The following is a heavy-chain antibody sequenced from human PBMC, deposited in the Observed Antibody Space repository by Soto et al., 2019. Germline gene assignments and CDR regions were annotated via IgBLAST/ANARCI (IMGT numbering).Heavy chain of an antibody. V-gene: IGHV6-1*01. J-gene: IGHJ6*02. CDR3: ARGPVGATSNYYGMDV. Sequence: SQTLSLTCAISGDSVSSNSAAWNWIRRSPSRGLEWLGRTYYRSKWYNDYAVSVKSRITINPDTSKNQFSLQLNSVTPEDTAVYYCARGPVGATSNYYGMDVWGQGTTVTVSS. CDR1: GDSVSSNSAA. CDR2: TYYRSKWYN. D-gene: IGHD1-26*01.